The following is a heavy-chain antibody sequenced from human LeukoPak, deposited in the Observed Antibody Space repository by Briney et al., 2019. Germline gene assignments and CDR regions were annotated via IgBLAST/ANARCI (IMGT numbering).Heavy chain of an antibody. CDR1: GGSISSYY. D-gene: IGHD1-26*01. CDR2: IYYSGST. V-gene: IGHV4-59*01. CDR3: ARGGPVGSWFDP. Sequence: SETLSLTCTVPGGSISSYYWSWIRRPPGKGLEWIGYIYYSGSTKYNPSLKSRVTISVDMSKNQFSLKLSSVTAADTAVYYCARGGPVGSWFDPWGQGTLVSVSS. J-gene: IGHJ5*02.